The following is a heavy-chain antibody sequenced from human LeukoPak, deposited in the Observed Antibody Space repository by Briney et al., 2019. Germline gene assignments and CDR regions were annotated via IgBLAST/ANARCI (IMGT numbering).Heavy chain of an antibody. D-gene: IGHD6-13*01. CDR2: INPNSGGT. CDR3: ARDGVLGIAAAGTGWGPDYYMDV. Sequence: ASVKVSCKASGYTFTGYYMHWVRQAPGQGLEWMGWINPNSGGTNYAQKFQGRVTMTRDTSISTAYMELSRLRSDDTAVYYCARDGVLGIAAAGTGWGPDYYMDVWGKGTTVTVSS. J-gene: IGHJ6*03. CDR1: GYTFTGYY. V-gene: IGHV1-2*02.